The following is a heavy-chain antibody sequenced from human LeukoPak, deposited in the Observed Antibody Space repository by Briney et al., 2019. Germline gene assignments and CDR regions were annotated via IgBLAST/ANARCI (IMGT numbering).Heavy chain of an antibody. V-gene: IGHV3-11*04. Sequence: PGGSLRLSCAASGFTFSDYYMSWIRQAPGKGLEWVSYISSSGSTIYYADSVKGRFTISRDNAKNSLYLQMNSLRAEDTAVYYCARGGQMTFGVVIPGYMDVWGIGTTVTVSS. CDR1: GFTFSDYY. CDR3: ARGGQMTFGVVIPGYMDV. D-gene: IGHD3-3*01. CDR2: ISSSGSTI. J-gene: IGHJ6*03.